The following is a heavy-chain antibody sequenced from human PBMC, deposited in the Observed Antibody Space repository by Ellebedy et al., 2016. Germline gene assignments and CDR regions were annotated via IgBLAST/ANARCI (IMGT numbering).Heavy chain of an antibody. Sequence: GGSLRLSCAASGFTFSSYGMHWVRQAPGKGLEWVAVIWFDGSNKYYADSVKGRFTISRDNSKNTLYLQMNSLRAEDTAVYYCVREAISYARSGYYFDYWGQGTLVTVSS. CDR1: GFTFSSYG. J-gene: IGHJ4*02. D-gene: IGHD3-22*01. V-gene: IGHV3-33*08. CDR3: VREAISYARSGYYFDY. CDR2: IWFDGSNK.